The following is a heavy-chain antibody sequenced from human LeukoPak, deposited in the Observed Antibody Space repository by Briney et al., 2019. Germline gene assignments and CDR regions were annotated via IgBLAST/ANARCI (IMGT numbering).Heavy chain of an antibody. CDR2: IDSSGTT. CDR1: GAAISRGTYY. CDR3: ARHGYIQFWLY. D-gene: IGHD5-18*01. J-gene: IGHJ4*02. V-gene: IGHV4-39*01. Sequence: SETLSLTCTVSGAAISRGTYYWGWIRQSPEKGLEWIGSIDSSGTTHYNSSLKSRIIISVDTSKNQVSLNLTSVTFADTAVYYCARHGYIQFWLYWGQGTQVIVSS.